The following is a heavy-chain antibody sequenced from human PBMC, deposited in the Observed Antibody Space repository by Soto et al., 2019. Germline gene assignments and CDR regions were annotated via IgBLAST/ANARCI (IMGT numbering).Heavy chain of an antibody. CDR2: ISAYNGNT. V-gene: IGHV1-18*01. Sequence: ASVKVSFKASGYTFTSYGISWVRQAPGQGLEWMGWISAYNGNTNYAQKLQGRVTMTTDTSTSTAYMELRSLRSDDTAVYYCARDNYYDSSGYYYSAFDIWGQGTMVTVSS. CDR3: ARDNYYDSSGYYYSAFDI. D-gene: IGHD3-22*01. J-gene: IGHJ3*02. CDR1: GYTFTSYG.